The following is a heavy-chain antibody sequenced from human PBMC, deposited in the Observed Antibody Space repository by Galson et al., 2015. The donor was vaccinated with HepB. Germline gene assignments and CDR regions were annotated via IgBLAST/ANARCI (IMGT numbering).Heavy chain of an antibody. J-gene: IGHJ4*02. D-gene: IGHD5-12*01. Sequence: SLRLSCAASGFTVSSNYMSWVRQAPGKGLEWVSVIYSGGSTYYADSVKGRFTISRDNSKNTLYLQMNSLRAEDTAVYYCASKAIVATWAPWDYWGQGTLVTVSS. CDR3: ASKAIVATWAPWDY. CDR2: IYSGGST. V-gene: IGHV3-53*01. CDR1: GFTVSSNY.